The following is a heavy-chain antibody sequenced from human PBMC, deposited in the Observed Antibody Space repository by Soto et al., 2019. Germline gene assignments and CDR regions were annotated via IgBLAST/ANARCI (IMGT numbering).Heavy chain of an antibody. CDR1: GFTFSSYG. V-gene: IGHV3-30*18. CDR2: ISYDGSNK. Sequence: SLRLSCAASGFTFSSYGMHLVRQAPGKGLEWVAVISYDGSNKYYADSVKGRFTISRDNSKNTLYLQMNSLRAEDTAVYYCAKEGMRSPKPRYSGSYMVDYFDCWGQGTLVTSPQ. J-gene: IGHJ4*02. D-gene: IGHD1-26*01. CDR3: AKEGMRSPKPRYSGSYMVDYFDC.